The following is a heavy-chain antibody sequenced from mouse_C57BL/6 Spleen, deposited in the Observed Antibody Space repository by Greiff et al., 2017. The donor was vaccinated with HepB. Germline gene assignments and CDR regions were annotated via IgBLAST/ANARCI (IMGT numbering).Heavy chain of an antibody. CDR2: IYPRSGNT. Sequence: QVQLQQSGAELARPGASVKLSCKASGYTFTSYGISWVKQRTGQGLEWIGEIYPRSGNTYYNEKFKGKATLTADKSSSTAYMELRSLTSEDSAVYFCETVVASRGYFDVWGTGTTVTVSS. CDR3: ETVVASRGYFDV. V-gene: IGHV1-81*01. CDR1: GYTFTSYG. J-gene: IGHJ1*03. D-gene: IGHD1-1*01.